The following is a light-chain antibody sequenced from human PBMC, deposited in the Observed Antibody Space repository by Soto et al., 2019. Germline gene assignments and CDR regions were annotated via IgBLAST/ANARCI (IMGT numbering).Light chain of an antibody. Sequence: EIVLTQSPGTLSLSPGERATLSCRASQSVSSSYLAWYQQKPGQAPRLLIYGASSRATGIPDRFSGSGSGTDLTLTISRLEPEVFAVYYCQQYGSSPPTTFGQGTKLEIK. J-gene: IGKJ2*01. CDR1: QSVSSSY. CDR2: GAS. V-gene: IGKV3-20*01. CDR3: QQYGSSPPTT.